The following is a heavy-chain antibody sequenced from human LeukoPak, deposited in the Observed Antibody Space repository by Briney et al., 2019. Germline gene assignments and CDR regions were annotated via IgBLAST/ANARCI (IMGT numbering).Heavy chain of an antibody. V-gene: IGHV4-4*07. Sequence: SETLSLTCTVSGGSISSYYWSWIRQPAGKGLEWIGRIYTSGSTNYNPSLKSRVTMSVDTSKNQFSLKLSSVTAADTAVYYCARRRTYYYDSSGYAYFDYWGQGTLVTVSS. CDR3: ARRRTYYYDSSGYAYFDY. D-gene: IGHD3-22*01. J-gene: IGHJ4*02. CDR1: GGSISSYY. CDR2: IYTSGST.